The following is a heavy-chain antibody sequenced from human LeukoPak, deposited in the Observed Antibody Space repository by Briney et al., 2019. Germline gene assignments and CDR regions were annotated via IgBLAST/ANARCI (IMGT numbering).Heavy chain of an antibody. CDR2: VSVSADST. J-gene: IGHJ4*02. Sequence: SGGSLRLSCAASGFTFSSNAMSWVRQAPGKGLEWVSAVSVSADSTYYADSVKGRFTISRDNSRNMVYLQMNSLRAEDTAVYYCAKASPYHDILTGYYYYFDYWGQGTLVTVSS. V-gene: IGHV3-23*01. D-gene: IGHD3-9*01. CDR1: GFTFSSNA. CDR3: AKASPYHDILTGYYYYFDY.